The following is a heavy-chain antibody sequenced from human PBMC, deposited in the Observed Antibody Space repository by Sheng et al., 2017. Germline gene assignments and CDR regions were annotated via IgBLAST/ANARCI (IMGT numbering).Heavy chain of an antibody. CDR1: GFTFSSYG. CDR2: IWYDGSVQ. D-gene: IGHD2-2*01. Sequence: QVQLVESGGGVVQPGRSLRLSCAASGFTFSSYGMHWVRQAPGKGLEWVAVIWYDGSVQYYADSVKGRFTISRDISNNALYLQMNSLRAEDTAVYYCAREAIQGGYYMDVWGQGTTVTVSS. CDR3: AREAIQGGYYMDV. V-gene: IGHV3-33*01. J-gene: IGHJ6*03.